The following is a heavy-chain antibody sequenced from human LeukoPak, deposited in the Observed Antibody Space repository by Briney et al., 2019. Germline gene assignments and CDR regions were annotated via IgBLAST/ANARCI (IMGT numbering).Heavy chain of an antibody. CDR3: ASEPMVRGVIIFDY. Sequence: PSENLSLTCTVSGGSISSSSYYWGWIRQPPGKGLEWIGSIYYSGSTYYNPSLKSRVTISVDTSKNQFSLKLSSVTAADTAVYYCASEPMVRGVIIFDYWGQGTLVTVSS. CDR2: IYYSGST. D-gene: IGHD3-10*01. CDR1: GGSISSSSYY. V-gene: IGHV4-39*01. J-gene: IGHJ4*02.